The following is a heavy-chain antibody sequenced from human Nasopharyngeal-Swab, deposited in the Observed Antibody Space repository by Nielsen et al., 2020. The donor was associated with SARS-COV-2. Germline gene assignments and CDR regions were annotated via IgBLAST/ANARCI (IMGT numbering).Heavy chain of an antibody. D-gene: IGHD2-21*02. J-gene: IGHJ2*01. CDR3: ARGGLLELGFYWYFDL. CDR2: ISYDGSNK. V-gene: IGHV3-30-3*01. Sequence: GGSLRLSCAASGFTFSSYAMHWVRQAPGKGLEWVAVISYDGSNKYYADSVKGRFTISRDNSKNTLYLQMNSLRAEDTAVYYCARGGLLELGFYWYFDLWGRGTPVTVSS. CDR1: GFTFSSYA.